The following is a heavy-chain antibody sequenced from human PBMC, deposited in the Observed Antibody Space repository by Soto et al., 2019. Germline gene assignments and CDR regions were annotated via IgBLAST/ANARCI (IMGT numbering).Heavy chain of an antibody. CDR2: ISWNSGSI. CDR1: GFTFDDYA. D-gene: IGHD6-13*01. CDR3: AKSRSSWYTWFDP. Sequence: EVQLVESGGGLVQPGRSLRLSCAASGFTFDDYAMHWVRQAPGKGLEWVSGISWNSGSIGYADSVKGRFTISRDNXKNSLYLQMNSLRAEDTALYYCAKSRSSWYTWFDPWGQGTLVTVSS. V-gene: IGHV3-9*01. J-gene: IGHJ5*02.